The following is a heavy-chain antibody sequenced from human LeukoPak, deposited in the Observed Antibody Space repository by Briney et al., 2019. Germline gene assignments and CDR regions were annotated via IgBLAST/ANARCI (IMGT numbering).Heavy chain of an antibody. CDR3: AIRPMTTVTIMDY. D-gene: IGHD4-17*01. J-gene: IGHJ4*02. CDR1: GGSFSGYY. Sequence: SETLSLTCAVYGGSFSGYYWSWIRQPPGKGLEWIGEINHSGSTNYNPSLKSRLTISVDTSKNQFSLKLSSVTAADTAVYYCAIRPMTTVTIMDYWGQGTLVTVSS. CDR2: INHSGST. V-gene: IGHV4-34*01.